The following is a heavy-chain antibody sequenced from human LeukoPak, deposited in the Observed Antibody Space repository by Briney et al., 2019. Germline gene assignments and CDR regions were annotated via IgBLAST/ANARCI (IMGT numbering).Heavy chain of an antibody. D-gene: IGHD3-3*01. CDR3: ARDPGEYYDLWSGYQGWFDP. V-gene: IGHV4-34*01. Sequence: PSETLSLTCAVYGGSFSGYYWSWIRQPPGKGLEWIGEINHSGSTNYNPSLKSRVTISVDTSKNQFSLKLSSVTAADTAVYYCARDPGEYYDLWSGYQGWFDPWGQGTLVTVSS. CDR2: INHSGST. CDR1: GGSFSGYY. J-gene: IGHJ5*02.